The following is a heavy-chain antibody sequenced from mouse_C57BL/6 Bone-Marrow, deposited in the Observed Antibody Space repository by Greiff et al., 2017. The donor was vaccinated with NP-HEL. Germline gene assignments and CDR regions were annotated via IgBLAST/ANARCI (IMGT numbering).Heavy chain of an antibody. CDR2: IDPSDSYT. J-gene: IGHJ2*01. Sequence: QVQLQQPGAELVMPGASVKLSCKASGYTFTSYWMHWVKQRPGQGLEWIGEIDPSDSYTNYNQKFKGKATLTVDKSSSTAYMQLSSLTSEDSAVYYCARASRITTVVAIDYWGQGTTITVSS. CDR1: GYTFTSYW. D-gene: IGHD1-1*01. V-gene: IGHV1-69*01. CDR3: ARASRITTVVAIDY.